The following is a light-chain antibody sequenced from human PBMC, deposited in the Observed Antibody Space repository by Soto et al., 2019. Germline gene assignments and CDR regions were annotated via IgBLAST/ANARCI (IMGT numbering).Light chain of an antibody. V-gene: IGKV3-20*01. Sequence: EVVLTQSPGTLYLSPGERATLSCRASQSVSNNYLAWYQQKPGQSPKLRIFGSSDSATGIPDRFSGSGSGTDFTLTISSLEPEDFAVYYCQQYGSSPPYTFGQGTKLEIK. CDR2: GSS. CDR3: QQYGSSPPYT. CDR1: QSVSNNY. J-gene: IGKJ2*01.